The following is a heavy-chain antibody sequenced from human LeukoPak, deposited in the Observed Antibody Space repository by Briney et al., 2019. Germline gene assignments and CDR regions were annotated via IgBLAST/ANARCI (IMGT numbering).Heavy chain of an antibody. Sequence: ASVKVSCKVSGYTLTELSMHWVRQAPGKGLEWMGGFDPEDGETIYAQKFQGRVTMTRDTSTSTVYMELSSLRSEDTAVYYCARDGNDILTGRSGLFDPWGQGTLVTVSS. D-gene: IGHD3-9*01. V-gene: IGHV1-24*01. CDR1: GYTLTELS. J-gene: IGHJ5*02. CDR3: ARDGNDILTGRSGLFDP. CDR2: FDPEDGET.